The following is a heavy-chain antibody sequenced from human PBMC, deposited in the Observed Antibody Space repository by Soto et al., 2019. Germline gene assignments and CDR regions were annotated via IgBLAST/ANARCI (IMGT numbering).Heavy chain of an antibody. D-gene: IGHD3-9*01. Sequence: SETLSLTCTVSGGSISSYYWSWIRQPPGKGLEWIGYIYYSGSTNYNPSLKSRVTISVDTSKNQFSLKLSSVTAADTAVYYCARAGLVRGSVYWFDPWGQGTLVTVSS. CDR1: GGSISSYY. CDR3: ARAGLVRGSVYWFDP. V-gene: IGHV4-59*01. CDR2: IYYSGST. J-gene: IGHJ5*02.